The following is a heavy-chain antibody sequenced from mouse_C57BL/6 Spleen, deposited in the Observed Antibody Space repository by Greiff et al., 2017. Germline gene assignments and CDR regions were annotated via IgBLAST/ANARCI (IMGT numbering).Heavy chain of an antibody. D-gene: IGHD1-1*01. CDR3: ARSGVYYGSSSRAMDY. V-gene: IGHV8-12*01. Sequence: QVTLKVSGPGILQSSQTLSLTCSFSGFSLSTSGMGVSWIRQPSGKGLEWLAHIYWDDDKRYNPSLKSRLTISKDTSRNQVFLKITSVDTADTATYYCARSGVYYGSSSRAMDYWGQGTSVTVSS. CDR2: IYWDDDK. J-gene: IGHJ4*01. CDR1: GFSLSTSGMG.